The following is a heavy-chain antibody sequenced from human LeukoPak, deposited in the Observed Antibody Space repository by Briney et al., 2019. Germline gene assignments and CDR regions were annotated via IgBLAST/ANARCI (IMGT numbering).Heavy chain of an antibody. CDR1: GFTFSSYW. J-gene: IGHJ4*02. CDR3: ARARYYYDSSVDY. V-gene: IGHV3-30*03. Sequence: LPGGSLRLSCAASGFTFSSYWMSWVRQAPGKGLEWVAVISYDGSNKYYADSVKGRFTISRDNSKNTLYLQMNSLRAEDTAVYYCARARYYYDSSVDYWGQGTLVTVSS. D-gene: IGHD3-22*01. CDR2: ISYDGSNK.